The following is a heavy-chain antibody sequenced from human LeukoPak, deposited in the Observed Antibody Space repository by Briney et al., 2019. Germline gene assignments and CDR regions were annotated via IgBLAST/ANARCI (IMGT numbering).Heavy chain of an antibody. J-gene: IGHJ4*02. V-gene: IGHV4-39*01. D-gene: IGHD5-18*01. Sequence: PSETLSLTCTVSGGSISSSSYYWGWIRQPPGKGLEWIGSIYYSGSTYYNPSLKSRVTISVDTSKNQFSLKLSSVTAADTAVYYCARQRIQLIDYWGQGTLVTVSS. CDR1: GGSISSSSYY. CDR2: IYYSGST. CDR3: ARQRIQLIDY.